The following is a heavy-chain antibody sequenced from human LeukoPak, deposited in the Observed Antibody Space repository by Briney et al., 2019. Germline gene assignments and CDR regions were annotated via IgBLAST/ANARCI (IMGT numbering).Heavy chain of an antibody. CDR3: ATAPYCSGGSCYRGIGFDY. Sequence: ASVKVSCKVSGYTLTELSMHWVRRAPGKGLEWMGGFDPEDGETIYAQKFQGRVTMTEDTSTDTAYMELSSLRSEDTAVYYCATAPYCSGGSCYRGIGFDYWGQGTLVTVSS. V-gene: IGHV1-24*01. D-gene: IGHD2-15*01. CDR2: FDPEDGET. J-gene: IGHJ4*02. CDR1: GYTLTELS.